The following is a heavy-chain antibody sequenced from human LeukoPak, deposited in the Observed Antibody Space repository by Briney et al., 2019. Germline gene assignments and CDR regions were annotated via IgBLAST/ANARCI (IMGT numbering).Heavy chain of an antibody. D-gene: IGHD3-22*01. Sequence: GGSLRLSCAASGFPFSSYAMNWVRQAPGKGLEWVSAINGRGDNTYYADSVKGRFTISRDNSKNTLYLQMNSLRAEDTAVYYCARAGGYYDSSGYFFDYWGQGTLVTVSS. CDR3: ARAGGYYDSSGYFFDY. V-gene: IGHV3-23*01. J-gene: IGHJ4*02. CDR2: INGRGDNT. CDR1: GFPFSSYA.